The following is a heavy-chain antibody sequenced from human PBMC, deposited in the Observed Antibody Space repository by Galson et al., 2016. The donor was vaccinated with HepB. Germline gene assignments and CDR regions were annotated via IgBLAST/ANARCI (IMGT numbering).Heavy chain of an antibody. CDR3: ARQNRRTTVTSPLDY. CDR1: GFTFSNYG. J-gene: IGHJ4*02. Sequence: LRLSCAASGFTFSNYGMEWVRQAPGKGLEWVAIIWFDASNKYYGDSVKGRFTISRDNSKNTLYLQMNSLRAEDTAFYYCARQNRRTTVTSPLDYWGQGTLVIVAS. V-gene: IGHV3-33*01. CDR2: IWFDASNK. D-gene: IGHD4-17*01.